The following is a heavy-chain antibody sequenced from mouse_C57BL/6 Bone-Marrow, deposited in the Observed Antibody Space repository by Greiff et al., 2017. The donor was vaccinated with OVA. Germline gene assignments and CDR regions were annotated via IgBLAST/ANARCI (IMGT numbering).Heavy chain of an antibody. CDR2: INPSSGYT. D-gene: IGHD1-3*01. Sequence: QVQLQQSGAELARPGASVKMSCKASGYTFTSYTMHWVKQRPGQGLEWIGYINPSSGYTKYTQKFKDKATLPADKSSSTAYMPLSSLTSEDSAFYYCARQSITFYYAMDYWGQGTSVTVSS. CDR3: ARQSITFYYAMDY. J-gene: IGHJ4*01. CDR1: GYTFTSYT. V-gene: IGHV1-4*01.